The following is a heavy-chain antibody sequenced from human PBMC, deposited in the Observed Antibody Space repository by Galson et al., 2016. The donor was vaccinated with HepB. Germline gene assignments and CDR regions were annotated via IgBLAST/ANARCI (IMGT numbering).Heavy chain of an antibody. D-gene: IGHD3-10*01. Sequence: SVKVSCKVAGYSLTTLSIHWVRQAPGSGLQWMGGFDPEDGDPLLIQMLQGRLTMTEDTSSDTAYLELSGLRSEDTAIYYCAARYRVRGRGSCYLADHYFDFWGQGTQVSVSS. V-gene: IGHV1-24*01. CDR1: GYSLTTLS. J-gene: IGHJ4*02. CDR2: FDPEDGDP. CDR3: AARYRVRGRGSCYLADHYFDF.